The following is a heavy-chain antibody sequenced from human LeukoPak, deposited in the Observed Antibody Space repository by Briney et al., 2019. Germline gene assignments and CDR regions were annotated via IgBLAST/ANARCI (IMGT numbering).Heavy chain of an antibody. J-gene: IGHJ3*02. CDR3: ARSRSSSSLGAFDI. CDR1: GGSISSGSYY. Sequence: SQTLSLTCTVSGGSISSGSYYWSWIRQPAGKGLEWIGRIYTSGSTNYNPSLKSRVTISVDTSKNQFSLKLSSVTAADTAVYYCARSRSSSSLGAFDIWGQGTMVTVSS. CDR2: IYTSGST. V-gene: IGHV4-61*02. D-gene: IGHD6-6*01.